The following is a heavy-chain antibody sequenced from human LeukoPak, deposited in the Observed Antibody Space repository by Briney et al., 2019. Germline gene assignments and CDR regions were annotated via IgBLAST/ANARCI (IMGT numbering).Heavy chain of an antibody. CDR2: IKQDGSEK. V-gene: IGHV3-7*01. J-gene: IGHJ4*02. CDR3: ARESTIFGVVIYPGFDY. D-gene: IGHD3-3*01. CDR1: GFTFSSYW. Sequence: PGGSLRLSCAASGFTFSSYWMSWVRQAPGKGLEWVANIKQDGSEKYYVDSVKGRFTISRDNAKNSLYLQMNSLRAEDTAVYYCARESTIFGVVIYPGFDYWGQGTLVTVSS.